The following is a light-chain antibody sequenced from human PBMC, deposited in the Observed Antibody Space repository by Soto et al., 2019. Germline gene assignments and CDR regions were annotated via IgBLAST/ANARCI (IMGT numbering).Light chain of an antibody. J-gene: IGKJ1*01. CDR1: QSVSSN. V-gene: IGKV3-15*01. CDR3: QQYNNWPPTWT. Sequence: EIVMTQSPATLSVSPGERATLSCRASQSVSSNLVWYQQKPGQAPRLLIYGASTRATGIPARFSGSGSGTEFTLTINSLQSEDFAVYYCQQYNNWPPTWTFGQGTKVEIK. CDR2: GAS.